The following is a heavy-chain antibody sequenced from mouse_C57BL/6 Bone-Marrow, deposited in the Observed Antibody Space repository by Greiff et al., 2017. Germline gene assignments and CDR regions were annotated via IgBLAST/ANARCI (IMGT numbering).Heavy chain of an antibody. CDR2: IHPNSGST. J-gene: IGHJ4*01. D-gene: IGHD1-1*01. Sequence: VQLQQPGAELVKPGASVKLSCTASGYTFTSYWMHWVKQRPGQGLEWIGMIHPNSGSTNYNEKFKSKATLTVDKSSSTAYMQLSSLTSEDSAVYYCARRYYGTYYYAMGCWGQGNSVTVSS. V-gene: IGHV1-64*01. CDR1: GYTFTSYW. CDR3: ARRYYGTYYYAMGC.